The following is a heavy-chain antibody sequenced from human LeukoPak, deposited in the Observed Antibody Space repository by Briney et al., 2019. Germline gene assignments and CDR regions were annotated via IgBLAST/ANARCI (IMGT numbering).Heavy chain of an antibody. CDR3: ARISESEWYFDF. Sequence: GGSLRLSCAASGFTFSIYSINWVRQAPGKGLEWVSFITGNSNYIYYADSVKGRFTISRDNAKNSLYLQMNSLRAEDTAVYYCARISESEWYFDFWGRGTLVTVSS. CDR2: ITGNSNYI. CDR1: GFTFSIYS. V-gene: IGHV3-21*01. D-gene: IGHD1-14*01. J-gene: IGHJ2*01.